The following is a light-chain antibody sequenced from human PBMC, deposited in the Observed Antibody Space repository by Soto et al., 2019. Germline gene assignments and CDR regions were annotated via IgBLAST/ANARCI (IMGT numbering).Light chain of an antibody. J-gene: IGKJ1*01. Sequence: EIVMTQSPATLSVSPGGRATLSCRASQSISDTLAWYQQKPGQAPRLLIHGASTRATGFPARFTGSGSGTEFTLTINSLQSEDFAVYFCHQYNFWPTFGQGTQVDIK. CDR2: GAS. CDR3: HQYNFWPT. V-gene: IGKV3-15*01. CDR1: QSISDT.